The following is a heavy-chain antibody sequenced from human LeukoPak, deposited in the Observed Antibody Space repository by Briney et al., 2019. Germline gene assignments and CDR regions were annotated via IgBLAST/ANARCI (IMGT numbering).Heavy chain of an antibody. V-gene: IGHV3-43D*03. J-gene: IGHJ6*03. CDR1: GFTSADSA. D-gene: IGHD3-9*01. CDR2: ISWDGGST. CDR3: EDGIRYNYYYYMDV. Sequence: GDSLRISCAASGFTSADSAMHWAPQSPVKGLELASLISWDGGSTYYADSVKGRFTISRDNSKNSLYLQMNSLRAEDTVFFQAEDGIRYNYYYYMDVWGKGTTVTVSS.